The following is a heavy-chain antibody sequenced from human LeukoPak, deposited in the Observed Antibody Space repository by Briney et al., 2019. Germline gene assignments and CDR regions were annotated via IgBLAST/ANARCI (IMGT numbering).Heavy chain of an antibody. D-gene: IGHD5-12*01. CDR3: AKDGYDFQGYFDY. V-gene: IGHV3-30*02. CDR2: IRYDGSNK. CDR1: GFTFSSYG. Sequence: GGSLRLSCAASGFTFSSYGMHWVRQAPGKGLEWVAFIRYDGSNKYYADSVKGRFTISRDNSKNTLYLQMNSLRAEDTAVYYCAKDGYDFQGYFDYWGQGTLVTVSS. J-gene: IGHJ4*02.